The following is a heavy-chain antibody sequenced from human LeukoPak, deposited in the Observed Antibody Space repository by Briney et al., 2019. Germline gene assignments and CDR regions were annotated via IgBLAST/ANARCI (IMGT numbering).Heavy chain of an antibody. D-gene: IGHD1-26*01. CDR2: IYYRGNT. Sequence: SETLSLTCTVSGGSISSSSHYWGWIRQPPGKGLEWIGSIYYRGNTYNNPSLKSRVTISVDTSKNQFSLKLSSVTAADTAVYYCARGGAGLDYWGQGTLVTVSS. J-gene: IGHJ4*02. CDR1: GGSISSSSHY. V-gene: IGHV4-39*07. CDR3: ARGGAGLDY.